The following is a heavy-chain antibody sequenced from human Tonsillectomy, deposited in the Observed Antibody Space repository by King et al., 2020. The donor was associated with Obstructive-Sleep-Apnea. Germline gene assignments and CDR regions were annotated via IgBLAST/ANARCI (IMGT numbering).Heavy chain of an antibody. Sequence: VQLVESGGGLVQPGGSLRLSCAASGFPFSSYAMSWVRQAPGKGLEWGSDISGRGDSTYYADSVKGRFTISRDNSKNTLYLQMNSLRAEDKAVYYCARSVTAIFDYWGQGTLVTVSS. D-gene: IGHD2-21*02. J-gene: IGHJ4*02. CDR2: ISGRGDST. CDR1: GFPFSSYA. V-gene: IGHV3-23*04. CDR3: ARSVTAIFDY.